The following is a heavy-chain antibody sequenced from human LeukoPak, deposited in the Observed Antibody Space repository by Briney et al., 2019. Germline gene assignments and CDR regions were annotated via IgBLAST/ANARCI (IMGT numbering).Heavy chain of an antibody. CDR1: GFTFSSYS. V-gene: IGHV3-48*04. D-gene: IGHD2-2*01. CDR2: ISSSGSTI. J-gene: IGHJ4*02. Sequence: GGSLRLSCAASGFTFSSYSMNWVRQAPGKGLEWVSYISSSGSTIYYADSVKGRFTISRDNAKNSLYLQMNSLRAEDTAVYYCASSRKNVPDYWGQGTLVTVSS. CDR3: ASSRKNVPDY.